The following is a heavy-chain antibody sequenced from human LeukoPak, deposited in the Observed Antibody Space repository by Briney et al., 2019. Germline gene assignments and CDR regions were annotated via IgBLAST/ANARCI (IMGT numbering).Heavy chain of an antibody. CDR1: GFTFSGSD. D-gene: IGHD6-19*01. CDR3: TTYRSGHY. V-gene: IGHV3-73*01. J-gene: IGHJ4*02. CDR2: ITTKPDNYAT. Sequence: GGSLRLSCAASGFTFSGSDIHWVRQASGKGLEWVGRITTKPDNYATAYAASVEGRFTISRDDSESTAYLQMNSLRTEDTAVYYCTTYRSGHYWGQGTLVTVSS.